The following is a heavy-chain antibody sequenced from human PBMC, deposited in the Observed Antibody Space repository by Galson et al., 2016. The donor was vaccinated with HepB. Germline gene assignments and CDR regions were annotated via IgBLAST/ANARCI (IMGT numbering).Heavy chain of an antibody. CDR3: AGDLNSGYYFDGSEM. J-gene: IGHJ3*02. D-gene: IGHD5-12*01. CDR1: GFTFDDYA. CDR2: ISRDGRKT. V-gene: IGHV3-43*02. Sequence: SLRLSCAASGFTFDDYAMQWVRQAPGKGLEWVALISRDGRKTYIADSVKGRFTISRDNNERFVFLEMNGLKSEDTAVYYCAGDLNSGYYFDGSEMWGQGTKLIVSS.